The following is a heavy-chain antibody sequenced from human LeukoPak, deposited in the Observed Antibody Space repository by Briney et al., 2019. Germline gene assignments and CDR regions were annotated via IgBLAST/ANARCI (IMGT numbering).Heavy chain of an antibody. D-gene: IGHD3-9*01. CDR1: GGSISSYY. CDR3: ARAPPYDILIGYVFDY. CDR2: IYYSGST. Sequence: SETLSLTCTVSGGSISSYYWSWIRQPPGKGLEWIGYIYYSGSTNYNPSLKSRVTISVDTSKNQFSLKLSSVTAADTAVYYCARAPPYDILIGYVFDYWGQGTLVTVSS. V-gene: IGHV4-59*08. J-gene: IGHJ4*02.